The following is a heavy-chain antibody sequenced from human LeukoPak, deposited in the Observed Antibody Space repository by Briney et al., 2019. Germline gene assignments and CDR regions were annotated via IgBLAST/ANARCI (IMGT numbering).Heavy chain of an antibody. D-gene: IGHD5/OR15-5a*01. CDR1: GDSISSYY. V-gene: IGHV4-59*08. CDR3: ARHGPLYEYFYYNMDV. J-gene: IGHJ6*02. CDR2: IYYSGST. Sequence: SETLSLTCTVSGDSISSYYWSWIRQPPGKGLEWIGYIYYSGSTDYNPSLKSRVTISVDTSKNQFSLKLSSVTAADTAVYYCARHGPLYEYFYYNMDVWGQGTTVTVSS.